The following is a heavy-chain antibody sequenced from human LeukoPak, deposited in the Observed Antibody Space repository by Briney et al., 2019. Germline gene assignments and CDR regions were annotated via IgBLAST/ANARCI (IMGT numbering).Heavy chain of an antibody. V-gene: IGHV3-23*01. CDR2: ISGSGGST. CDR3: ATTHHLDRVRGVHYYYYGMDV. D-gene: IGHD3-10*01. CDR1: GFTFSSYA. J-gene: IGHJ6*02. Sequence: GGSLRLSCAASGFTFSSYAMSWVRQAPGKGLEWVSAISGSGGSTYYADSVKGRFTISRDNSKNTLYLQMNSLRAEDTAVYYCATTHHLDRVRGVHYYYYGMDVWGQGTTVTVSS.